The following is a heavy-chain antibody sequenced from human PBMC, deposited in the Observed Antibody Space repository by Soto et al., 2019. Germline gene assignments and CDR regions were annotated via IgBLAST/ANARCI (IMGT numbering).Heavy chain of an antibody. D-gene: IGHD2-2*01. V-gene: IGHV3-74*01. Sequence: EVQLVESGGGLVQPGGSLRLSCAASGFTFSGYWMHWVRQAPGKGLVWVSRINSDASSTNYADSVKGRFTISRDNAKNTLYLQMNSLRAEDTAVYYCASGGYCSSTSCYAMGFGYWGQGTLVTVSS. CDR1: GFTFSGYW. J-gene: IGHJ4*02. CDR3: ASGGYCSSTSCYAMGFGY. CDR2: INSDASST.